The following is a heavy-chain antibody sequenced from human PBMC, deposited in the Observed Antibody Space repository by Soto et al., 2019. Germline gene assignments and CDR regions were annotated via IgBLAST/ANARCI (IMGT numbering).Heavy chain of an antibody. CDR1: GGSISNHY. CDR2: TYYNGNA. Sequence: QVQLQESGPGLVKPSETLSLTCTVSGGSISNHYWSWIRQPPRKGLEWIGYTYYNGNANYNPSLNSRVTMSVDTSKKQISLKLSSVTAADTAVYYCTGTNWYSEYWGQGTLVTVSS. CDR3: TGTNWYSEY. D-gene: IGHD7-27*01. V-gene: IGHV4-59*11. J-gene: IGHJ4*02.